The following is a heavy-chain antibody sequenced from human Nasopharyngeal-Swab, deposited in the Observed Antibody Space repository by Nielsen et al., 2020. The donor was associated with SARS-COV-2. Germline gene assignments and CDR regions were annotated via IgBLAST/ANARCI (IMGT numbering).Heavy chain of an antibody. CDR3: ARVIITMVRGEDNWFDP. V-gene: IGHV1-18*01. CDR2: ISAYNGNT. J-gene: IGHJ5*02. CDR1: GYTFTSYG. D-gene: IGHD3-10*01. Sequence: ASVKVSCKASGYTFTSYGISWVRQAPGQGLEWMGWISAYNGNTNYAQKLQGRVTMTTDTSTSTAYMELRSLRSDDTAVYYCARVIITMVRGEDNWFDPWGQGTLVTVSS.